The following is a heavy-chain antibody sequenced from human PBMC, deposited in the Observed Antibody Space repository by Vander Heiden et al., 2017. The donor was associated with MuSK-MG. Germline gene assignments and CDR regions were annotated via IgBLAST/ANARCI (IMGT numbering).Heavy chain of an antibody. D-gene: IGHD2-2*01. V-gene: IGHV3-66*01. Sequence: EVQLVESGGGLVQPGGSLRLSCAASGFTVSSHYMSWVRQAPGKGLEWVSVIYSGGSTYYADSVKGRFTISRDNSKNTLYLQMNSLRAEDTAVYYCASYLGDCSSTSCYLDYWGQGTLVTVSS. CDR3: ASYLGDCSSTSCYLDY. CDR2: IYSGGST. J-gene: IGHJ4*02. CDR1: GFTVSSHY.